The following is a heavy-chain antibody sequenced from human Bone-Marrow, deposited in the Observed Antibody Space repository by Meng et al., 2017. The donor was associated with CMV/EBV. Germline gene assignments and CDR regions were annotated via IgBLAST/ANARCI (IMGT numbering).Heavy chain of an antibody. CDR1: GGSISSSRYY. CDR3: ASELDIAAAGGGAFDP. V-gene: IGHV4-39*07. D-gene: IGHD6-13*01. J-gene: IGHJ5*02. Sequence: WETLSLTCTVSGGSISSSRYYWGWIRQPPGKGLEWIGSIYYSGSTYYNPSLKSRVTISVDTSKNQFSLKLSSVTAADTAVYYCASELDIAAAGGGAFDPWGQGTLVTVSS. CDR2: IYYSGST.